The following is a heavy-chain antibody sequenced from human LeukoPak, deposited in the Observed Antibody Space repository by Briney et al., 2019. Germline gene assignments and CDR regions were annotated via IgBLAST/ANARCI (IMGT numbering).Heavy chain of an antibody. CDR2: IYYSGTT. V-gene: IGHV4-59*12. J-gene: IGHJ4*02. CDR1: GGSISNYY. Sequence: PSETLSLTCTVSGGSISNYYWSWIRQPPGKGLEWIGYIYYSGTTNYNPSLKSRVTISVDTSKNQFSLKLSSVTAADTAVYYCARGLGRTNWGQGTLVTVSS. CDR3: ARGLGRTN. D-gene: IGHD2-15*01.